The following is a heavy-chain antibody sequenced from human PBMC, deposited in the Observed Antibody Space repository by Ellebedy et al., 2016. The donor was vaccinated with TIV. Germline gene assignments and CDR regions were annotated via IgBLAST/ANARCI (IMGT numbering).Heavy chain of an antibody. V-gene: IGHV1-69*13. J-gene: IGHJ4*02. D-gene: IGHD3-22*01. Sequence: SVKVSXXASGGTFSSYAISWVRQAPGQGLEWMGGIIPIFGTANYAQKFQGRVTITEDESTSTAYMKLSSLRSEDTAVYYCARDRRPHYYDSSGYYPYWGQGTLVTVSS. CDR2: IIPIFGTA. CDR1: GGTFSSYA. CDR3: ARDRRPHYYDSSGYYPY.